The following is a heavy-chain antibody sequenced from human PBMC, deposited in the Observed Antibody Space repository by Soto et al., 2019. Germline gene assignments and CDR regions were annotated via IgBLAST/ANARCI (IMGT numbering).Heavy chain of an antibody. J-gene: IGHJ4*02. CDR3: MLGSGWKDFDY. CDR2: IYYSGST. D-gene: IGHD3-22*01. Sequence: SETLCLTCTVSGGSIASSSYYWGWIRQPPGKGLEWIGNIYYSGSTYYNPSLKSRVTISVDTSKNQFSLKLSSVTAADTAVYYCMLGSGWKDFDYWGQGTLVTVSS. CDR1: GGSIASSSYY. V-gene: IGHV4-39*01.